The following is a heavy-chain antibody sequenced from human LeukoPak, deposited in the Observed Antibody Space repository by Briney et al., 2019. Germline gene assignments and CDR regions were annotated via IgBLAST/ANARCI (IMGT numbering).Heavy chain of an antibody. CDR1: GFTFSSYA. J-gene: IGHJ4*02. Sequence: GGSLRLSCAASGFTFSSYAMSWVRQAPGKGLEWVSYISSSSSIIYYADSVKGRFTISRANAKNSLYLQMNSLRDEDTAVYYCARDPDSSEVYWGQGTLVTVSS. CDR3: ARDPDSSEVY. D-gene: IGHD3-22*01. V-gene: IGHV3-48*02. CDR2: ISSSSSII.